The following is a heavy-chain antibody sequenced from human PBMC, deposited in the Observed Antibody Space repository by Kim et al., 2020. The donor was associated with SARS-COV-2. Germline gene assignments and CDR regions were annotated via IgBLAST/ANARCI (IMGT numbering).Heavy chain of an antibody. CDR1: GGSISSGGYY. J-gene: IGHJ3*02. V-gene: IGHV4-31*03. CDR3: ARGVVPAAIEEDAFDI. Sequence: SETLSLTCTVSGGSISSGGYYWSWIRQHPGKGLEWIGYIYYSGSTYYNPSLKSRVTISVDTSKNQLSLKLSSVTAADTAVYYCARGVVPAAIEEDAFDIWGQGTMVTVSS. D-gene: IGHD2-2*01. CDR2: IYYSGST.